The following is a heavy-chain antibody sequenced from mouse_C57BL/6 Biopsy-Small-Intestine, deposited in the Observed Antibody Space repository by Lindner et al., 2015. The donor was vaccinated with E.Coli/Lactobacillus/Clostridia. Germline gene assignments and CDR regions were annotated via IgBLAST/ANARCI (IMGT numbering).Heavy chain of an antibody. D-gene: IGHD1-1*01. Sequence: VQLQESGAELMKPGASVKLSCKATGYTFNGYWIEWVKQRPGHGLEWIGEILPGSGTSNYNEKFKGKATLTADTSSTTAYMQLSSLTTEDSAIYYCATYHYGSRSYFDYWGQGTTLTVSS. J-gene: IGHJ2*01. CDR1: GYTFNGYW. CDR3: ATYHYGSRSYFDY. CDR2: ILPGSGTS. V-gene: IGHV1-9*01.